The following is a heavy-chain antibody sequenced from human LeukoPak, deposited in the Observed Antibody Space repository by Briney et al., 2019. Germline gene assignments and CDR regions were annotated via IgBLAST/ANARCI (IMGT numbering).Heavy chain of an antibody. V-gene: IGHV4-34*01. J-gene: IGHJ4*02. Sequence: SETLSLTCAVYGGSFSGDYLSLIRQPPGQGREWFGEINHSGSTNYNPSLKSRVTISVDTSKNKFSLKLSSVTAADKAVYYCARAKPSSGGSCYIDYWGQGTLVTVSS. CDR1: GGSFSGDY. D-gene: IGHD2-15*01. CDR2: INHSGST. CDR3: ARAKPSSGGSCYIDY.